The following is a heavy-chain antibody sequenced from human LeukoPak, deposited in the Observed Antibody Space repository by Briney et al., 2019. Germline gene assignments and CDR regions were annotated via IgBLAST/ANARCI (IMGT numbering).Heavy chain of an antibody. D-gene: IGHD3-10*01. V-gene: IGHV3-11*01. CDR3: ARARPVYYGGECGY. CDR1: GFTFSDYY. J-gene: IGHJ4*02. Sequence: GGSLRLSCAASGFTFSDYYMTWIRQAPGKGLEWVSHISSSGSTIYYADSVKGRFTISRDNAKNSLCLQMNSLRAEDTAVYYCARARPVYYGGECGYWGQGTLVTVSS. CDR2: ISSSGSTI.